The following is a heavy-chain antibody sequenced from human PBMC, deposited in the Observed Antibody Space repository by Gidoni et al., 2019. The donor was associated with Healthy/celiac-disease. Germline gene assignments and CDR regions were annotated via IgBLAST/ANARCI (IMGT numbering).Heavy chain of an antibody. CDR1: GFTFSSYW. J-gene: IGHJ3*02. CDR3: ARDQSTDAFDI. Sequence: DVQLVSSVGGLVQPGVSLRLSCVASGFTFSSYWMSWVRQAPGKGLEWVANIKQDGSEKYYVDSVKGRFTISRDNAKNSLYLQMNSLRAEDTAVYYCARDQSTDAFDIWGQGTMVTVSS. CDR2: IKQDGSEK. V-gene: IGHV3-7*01.